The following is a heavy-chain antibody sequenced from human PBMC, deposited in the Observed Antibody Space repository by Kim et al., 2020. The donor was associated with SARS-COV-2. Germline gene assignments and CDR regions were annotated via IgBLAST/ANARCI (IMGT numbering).Heavy chain of an antibody. CDR2: ISSSSSYT. Sequence: GGSLRLSCAASGFTFSDYYMSWIRQAPGKGLEWVSYISSSSSYTNYADSVKGRFTISRDNAKNSLYLQMNSLRAEDTAVYYCARDLGIAAAVPYYYYGMDVWGQGTTVTVSS. D-gene: IGHD6-13*01. J-gene: IGHJ6*02. CDR1: GFTFSDYY. V-gene: IGHV3-11*06. CDR3: ARDLGIAAAVPYYYYGMDV.